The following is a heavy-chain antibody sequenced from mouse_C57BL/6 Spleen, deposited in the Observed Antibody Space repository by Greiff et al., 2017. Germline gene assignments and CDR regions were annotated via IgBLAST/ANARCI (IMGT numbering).Heavy chain of an antibody. J-gene: IGHJ1*03. D-gene: IGHD1-1*01. Sequence: VQLQQPGAELVKPGASVKLSCKASGYTFTSYWMHWVKQRPGRGLEWIGRIDPNSGGTKYNEKFKSKATLTVDKPSSTAYMQLSSLTSEDSAVYYCARPYGSSLPYWYFDVWGTGTTVTVSS. CDR1: GYTFTSYW. CDR3: ARPYGSSLPYWYFDV. V-gene: IGHV1-72*01. CDR2: IDPNSGGT.